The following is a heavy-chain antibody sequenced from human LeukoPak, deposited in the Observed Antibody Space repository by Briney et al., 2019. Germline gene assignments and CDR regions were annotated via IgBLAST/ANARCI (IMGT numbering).Heavy chain of an antibody. CDR3: AKDRWPHYFDY. CDR2: IYSGGST. CDR1: GFTVSSNY. J-gene: IGHJ4*02. D-gene: IGHD2-15*01. Sequence: PGGSLRLSCAASGFTVSSNYMSWVRQAPGKGLEWVSVIYSGGSTYYADSVKGRSTISRDNSKNTLYLQMNSLGAEDTAVYYCAKDRWPHYFDYWGQGTLVTVSS. V-gene: IGHV3-66*01.